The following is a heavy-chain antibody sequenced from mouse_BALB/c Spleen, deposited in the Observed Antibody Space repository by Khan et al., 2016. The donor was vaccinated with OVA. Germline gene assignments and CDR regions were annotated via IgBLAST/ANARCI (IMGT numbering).Heavy chain of an antibody. D-gene: IGHD2-1*01. CDR1: GFSLTSYG. J-gene: IGHJ1*01. CDR2: IWTGGST. CDR3: ARYYGNYGWYFDV. Sequence: QVQLKESGPGLVAPSQSLSITCTVSGFSLTSYGVHWVRQPPGKGLEWLGVIWTGGSTNYNSALMSRLSISKDNSKSQVFLKMNSQQTDDTAMYYCARYYGNYGWYFDVWGAGTTVTVSS. V-gene: IGHV2-9*02.